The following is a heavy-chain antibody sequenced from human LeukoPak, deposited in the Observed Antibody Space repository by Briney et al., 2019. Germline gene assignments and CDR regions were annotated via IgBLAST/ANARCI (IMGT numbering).Heavy chain of an antibody. V-gene: IGHV1-69*10. CDR3: ARDHEDSSGYYYQFDY. J-gene: IGHJ4*02. D-gene: IGHD3-22*01. CDR1: GGTFSSYA. CDR2: IIPILGIA. Sequence: SVKVSCKASGGTFSSYAISWVRQAPGQGLEWMGGIIPILGIANYAQKFQGRVTITADKSTSTAYMELSSLRSEDTAVYYCARDHEDSSGYYYQFDYWGQGTLVTVSS.